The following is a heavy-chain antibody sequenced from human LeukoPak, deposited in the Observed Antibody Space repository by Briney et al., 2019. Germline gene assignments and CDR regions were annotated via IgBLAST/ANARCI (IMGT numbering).Heavy chain of an antibody. D-gene: IGHD6-19*01. Sequence: SETLSLTCTVSGGSISGYYWSWIRQPPGKGLEWIGYIYYSGSTNYNPSLKSRVTISVDTSKNQFSLKLSSVTAADTAVYYCARAGYSSGWYWFDPWGQGTLVTVSS. CDR2: IYYSGST. CDR3: ARAGYSSGWYWFDP. J-gene: IGHJ5*02. V-gene: IGHV4-59*01. CDR1: GGSISGYY.